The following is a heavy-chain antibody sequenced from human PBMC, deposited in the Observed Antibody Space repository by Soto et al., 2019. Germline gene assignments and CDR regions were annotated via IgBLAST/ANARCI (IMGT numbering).Heavy chain of an antibody. J-gene: IGHJ6*03. CDR3: TRPAYNTQLLATSYDFWTGYYYYMDV. CDR1: GFTFSGSA. V-gene: IGHV3-73*01. CDR2: IRSKANSYAT. D-gene: IGHD3-3*01. Sequence: PGGSLRLSCAASGFTFSGSAMYWVRQASGKGLEWVGRIRSKANSYATAYAASVKGRFTISRDDSKNTAYLQMNSLKTEDTAVYYCTRPAYNTQLLATSYDFWTGYYYYMDVWGKGTTVTVSS.